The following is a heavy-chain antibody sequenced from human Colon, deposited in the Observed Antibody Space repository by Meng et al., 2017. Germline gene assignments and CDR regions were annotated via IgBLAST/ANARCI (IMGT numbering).Heavy chain of an antibody. V-gene: IGHV1-2*06. Sequence: QVQLVQSGAEVKKPGASVMVSCKASGYTLYIHWVRLRPGEGLEWMGRINPRTGDTKSAQSFQGRVTMTRDTSTTTFSMDLRSLTTDDSAIYFCARESADGGSFDLWDQGTLVTVSS. D-gene: IGHD2-15*01. CDR1: GYTLY. CDR2: INPRTGDT. J-gene: IGHJ4*02. CDR3: ARESADGGSFDL.